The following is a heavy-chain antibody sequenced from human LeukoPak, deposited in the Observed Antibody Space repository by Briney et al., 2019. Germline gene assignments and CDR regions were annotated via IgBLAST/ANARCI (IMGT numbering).Heavy chain of an antibody. V-gene: IGHV1-69*02. CDR2: IIPILGIA. J-gene: IGHJ4*02. CDR3: AITAYCGGECYFLAPQYYFDY. Sequence: PVASVKVSCKASGGTFSSYTISWVRQAPGQGLEWMGRIIPILGIANYAQKFQGRVTITADKSTSTAYMELSSLRSEDTAVYYCAITAYCGGECYFLAPQYYFDYWGQGTLVTVSS. D-gene: IGHD2-21*01. CDR1: GGTFSSYT.